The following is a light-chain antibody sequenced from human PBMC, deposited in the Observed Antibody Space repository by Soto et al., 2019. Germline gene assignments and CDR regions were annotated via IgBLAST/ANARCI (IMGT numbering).Light chain of an antibody. CDR3: QQSYSTPT. Sequence: DIVMTQSPDSLAVSLGERATINCKSSQSVLYSSNNKNYLAWYQQKPGQPPKLLIYWASTRESGVPDRFSGSGSGTDFTLTISILQAEDVAVYYCQQSYSTPTFGQGTKVEIK. CDR2: WAS. V-gene: IGKV4-1*01. CDR1: QSVLYSSNNKNY. J-gene: IGKJ1*01.